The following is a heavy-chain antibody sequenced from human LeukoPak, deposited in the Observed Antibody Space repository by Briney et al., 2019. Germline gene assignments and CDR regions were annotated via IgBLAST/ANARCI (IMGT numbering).Heavy chain of an antibody. CDR3: AKVVRGKRDYYYMDV. CDR2: IYYSGST. CDR1: GGSISSSSYY. J-gene: IGHJ6*03. Sequence: SETLSLTCTVSGGSISSSSYYWGWIRQPPGKGLEWIGSIYYSGSTYYNPSLKSRVTISVDTSKNQFSLKLSSVTAADTAVYYCAKVVRGKRDYYYMDVWGKGTTVTISS. V-gene: IGHV4-39*01. D-gene: IGHD3-10*01.